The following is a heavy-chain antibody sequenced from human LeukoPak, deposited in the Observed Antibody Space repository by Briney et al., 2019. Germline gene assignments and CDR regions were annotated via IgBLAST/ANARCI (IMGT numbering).Heavy chain of an antibody. CDR1: GYSISSGYY. Sequence: PSETLSLTCAVSGYSISSGYYWGWIRQPPGKGLEWIGSIYHSGSTYYKPSLKSRVTISVDTSKNQFSLKLSSVTAADTAVYYCARGVVVVVAAPEGDWFDPWGQGTLVTVSS. CDR3: ARGVVVVVAAPEGDWFDP. V-gene: IGHV4-38-2*01. J-gene: IGHJ5*02. D-gene: IGHD2-15*01. CDR2: IYHSGST.